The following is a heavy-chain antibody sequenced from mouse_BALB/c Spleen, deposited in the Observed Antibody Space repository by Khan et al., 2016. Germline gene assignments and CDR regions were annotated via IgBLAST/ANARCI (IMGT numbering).Heavy chain of an antibody. D-gene: IGHD2-4*01. J-gene: IGHJ3*01. CDR2: IWGDGSL. CDR1: GFSLTGFS. V-gene: IGHV2-6-7*01. CDR3: ASYYEYDGGFAY. Sequence: VQLQESGPGLVAPTQSLSSTCTVSGFSLTGFSVYWVSQPPGKALEGLGLIWGDGSLDYNAGLKSRLRVSRDDSKSPVFLKMNSLQTDDTASYFCASYYEYDGGFAYWGQGTLVTVSA.